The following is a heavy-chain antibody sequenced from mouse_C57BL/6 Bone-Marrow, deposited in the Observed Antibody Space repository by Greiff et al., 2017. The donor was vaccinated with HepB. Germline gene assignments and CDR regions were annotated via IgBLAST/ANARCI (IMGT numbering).Heavy chain of an antibody. CDR1: GFTFSDYG. CDR2: ISSGSSTI. J-gene: IGHJ2*01. D-gene: IGHD1-1*01. V-gene: IGHV5-17*01. CDR3: ARKGEYYGSSHDY. Sequence: EVKLMESGGGLVKPGGSLKLSCAASGFTFSDYGMHWVRQAPEKGLEWVAYISSGSSTIYYSDTVKGRFTISRANAKNTLFLQMTSLRSEDTAMYDWARKGEYYGSSHDYWGKGTTLTVSS.